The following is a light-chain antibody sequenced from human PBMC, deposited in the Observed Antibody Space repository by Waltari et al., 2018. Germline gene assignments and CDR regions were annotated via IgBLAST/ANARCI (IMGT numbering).Light chain of an antibody. V-gene: IGLV8-61*01. Sequence: QTVVTQEPSLSVSPGGTVTLTCALSSGSVSSNSYATWYQQTPGQAPRTLVDKGNFPSSGFPDRCSGSVLGNKAVLPITGAQADDDSDYYCALYMGSGVWVFGGGTKLTVL. CDR2: KGN. CDR3: ALYMGSGVWV. CDR1: SGSVSSNSY. J-gene: IGLJ3*02.